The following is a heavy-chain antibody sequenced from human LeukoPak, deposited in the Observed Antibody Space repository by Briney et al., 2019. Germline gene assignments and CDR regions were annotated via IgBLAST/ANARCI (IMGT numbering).Heavy chain of an antibody. CDR1: GFTFSSYS. V-gene: IGHV3-30*02. Sequence: GGSLRLSCAASGFTFSSYSMNWVRQAPGKGLEWVAFIRYDGSNKYYADSVKGRFTISRDNSKNTLYLQMNSLRAEDTAVYYCAKDLAQRYFDWLGYYFDYWGQGTLVTVSS. CDR3: AKDLAQRYFDWLGYYFDY. D-gene: IGHD3-9*01. CDR2: IRYDGSNK. J-gene: IGHJ4*02.